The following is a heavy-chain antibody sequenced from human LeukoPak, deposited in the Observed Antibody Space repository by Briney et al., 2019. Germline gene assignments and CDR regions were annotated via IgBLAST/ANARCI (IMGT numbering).Heavy chain of an antibody. V-gene: IGHV3-30-3*01. Sequence: PGGSLRLSCAASGFTFSSYAMHWVRQAPGKGLEWVAVISYDGSNKYYADSVKGRFTISRDNSKNTLYLQMNSLRAEDTAVYYCAKAHYSSGWYFDYWGQGTLVTVSS. CDR2: ISYDGSNK. D-gene: IGHD6-19*01. CDR3: AKAHYSSGWYFDY. J-gene: IGHJ4*02. CDR1: GFTFSSYA.